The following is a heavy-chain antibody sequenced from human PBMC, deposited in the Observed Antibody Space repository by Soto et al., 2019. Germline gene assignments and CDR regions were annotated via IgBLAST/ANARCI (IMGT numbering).Heavy chain of an antibody. J-gene: IGHJ4*02. D-gene: IGHD3-22*01. CDR3: ARGPWYYDSSGYSRNFDY. CDR1: GYTFTSYD. Sequence: GASVKVSCKASGYTFTSYDINWVRQATGQGLEWMGWMNPNSGNTGYAQKFQGRVTMTRNNSISTAYMELSSLRSEDTAVYYCARGPWYYDSSGYSRNFDYWGQGTMVTVSS. V-gene: IGHV1-8*01. CDR2: MNPNSGNT.